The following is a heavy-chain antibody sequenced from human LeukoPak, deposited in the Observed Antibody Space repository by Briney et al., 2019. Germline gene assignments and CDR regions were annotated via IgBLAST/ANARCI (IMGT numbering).Heavy chain of an antibody. J-gene: IGHJ4*02. V-gene: IGHV4-34*01. CDR3: ARTGWRPTYYYDSSGRSYYFAY. D-gene: IGHD3-22*01. CDR1: GGSFSGYY. CDR2: INHSGST. Sequence: SETLSLTCAVYGGSFSGYYWSWIRQPPGKGLEWIGEINHSGSTNYNPSLKSRVTISVDTSKNQFSLKLSSVTAADTAVYYCARTGWRPTYYYDSSGRSYYFAYWGQGTLVTVSS.